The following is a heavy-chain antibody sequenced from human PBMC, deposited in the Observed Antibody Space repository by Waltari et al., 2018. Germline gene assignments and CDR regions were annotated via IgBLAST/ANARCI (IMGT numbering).Heavy chain of an antibody. J-gene: IGHJ5*02. V-gene: IGHV1-2*06. D-gene: IGHD2-2*01. CDR3: ARESAFSTSWYPGFDP. CDR2: INPNRGDT. CDR1: GYSLTSYY. Sequence: QVELVQSGAEVRKPGASVKVSCKASGYSLTSYYMHWVRQVPGLGLEWMGRINPNRGDTNAAPKFQGRVTRTRDTSVNTAFLELRSLTSDDTAVYFCARESAFSTSWYPGFDPWGQGTLVTVAS.